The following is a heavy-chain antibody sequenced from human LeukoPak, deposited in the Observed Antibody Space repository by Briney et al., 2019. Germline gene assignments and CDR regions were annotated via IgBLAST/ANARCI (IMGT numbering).Heavy chain of an antibody. Sequence: SETLSLTCTVSGGSISSGSYYWSWIRQPAGKGLEWIGRIYTSGSTNYNPSLKSRVTISVDTSKNQFSLKLSSVTAADTAVYYCARAAYYDFNWFDPWGQGTLVTVSS. D-gene: IGHD3-3*01. V-gene: IGHV4-61*02. CDR3: ARAAYYDFNWFDP. CDR1: GGSISSGSYY. J-gene: IGHJ5*02. CDR2: IYTSGST.